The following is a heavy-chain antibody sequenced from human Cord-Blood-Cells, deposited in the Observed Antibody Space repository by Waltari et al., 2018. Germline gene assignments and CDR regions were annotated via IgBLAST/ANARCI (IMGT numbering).Heavy chain of an antibody. Sequence: EVQLVESGGGLVKPGGSLRLSCAASGFTFSSYSMNWVRQAPGKGLEWVSSISSSSSYIYYADSVKGRFTISRDNAKNSLYLQMNSLRAEDTAVYYCARDGTPGERELLKWFDPWGQGTLVTVSS. CDR3: ARDGTPGERELLKWFDP. V-gene: IGHV3-21*01. D-gene: IGHD1-26*01. J-gene: IGHJ5*02. CDR2: ISSSSSYI. CDR1: GFTFSSYS.